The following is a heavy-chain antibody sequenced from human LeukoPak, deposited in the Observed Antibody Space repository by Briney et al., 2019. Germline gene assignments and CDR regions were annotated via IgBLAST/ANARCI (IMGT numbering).Heavy chain of an antibody. V-gene: IGHV3-48*03. CDR3: ASETSTGNFNALDI. J-gene: IGHJ3*02. CDR2: IGRSVTTV. CDR1: GFMFSDHE. Sequence: GGSLRLSCAASGFMFSDHEMNWVRQAPGKGLESISYIGRSVTTVSYSDSVKGRFAIYRDNAKNSLYLQMNSLGAEDTALYFCASETSTGNFNALDIWGQGTMVTVSS. D-gene: IGHD4-23*01.